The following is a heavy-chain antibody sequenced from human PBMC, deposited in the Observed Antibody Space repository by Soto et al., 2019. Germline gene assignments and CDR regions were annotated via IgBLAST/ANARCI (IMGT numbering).Heavy chain of an antibody. Sequence: GGSLRLSYAASGFTFSSYSMNWVRQAPGKGLEWVSSISSSSSYIYYADSVKGRFTISRDNAKNSLYLQMNSLRAEDTAVYYCARDGGPDTAMVLLDYWGQGTLVTVSS. D-gene: IGHD5-18*01. CDR2: ISSSSSYI. V-gene: IGHV3-21*01. CDR3: ARDGGPDTAMVLLDY. CDR1: GFTFSSYS. J-gene: IGHJ4*02.